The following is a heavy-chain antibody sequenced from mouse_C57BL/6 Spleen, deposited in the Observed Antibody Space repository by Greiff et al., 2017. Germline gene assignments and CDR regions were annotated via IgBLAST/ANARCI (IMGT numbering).Heavy chain of an antibody. J-gene: IGHJ4*01. D-gene: IGHD2-12*01. CDR3: APTTDYAMDY. Sequence: QVQLQQSGAELMKPGASVKLSCKATGYTFTGYWIEWVKQRPGHGLEWIGEILPGSGSTNYNEKFKGKATFTADTSSNTTYMRLSSLTTEDSAIYYCAPTTDYAMDYWGQGTSVTGSS. CDR2: ILPGSGST. CDR1: GYTFTGYW. V-gene: IGHV1-9*01.